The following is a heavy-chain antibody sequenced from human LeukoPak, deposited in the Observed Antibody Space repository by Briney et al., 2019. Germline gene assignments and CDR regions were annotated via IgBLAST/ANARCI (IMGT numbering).Heavy chain of an antibody. J-gene: IGHJ4*02. CDR1: GFTFSSYA. CDR2: ISGSGGST. CDR3: ARISRYYYDSSQGSYFDY. D-gene: IGHD3-22*01. V-gene: IGHV3-23*01. Sequence: GGSLRLSCAASGFTFSSYAMSWVRQAPGKGLEWVSAISGSGGSTYYADSVKGRFTISRHNSKNTLYLQMNSLRAEDTAVYYCARISRYYYDSSQGSYFDYWGQGTLVTVSS.